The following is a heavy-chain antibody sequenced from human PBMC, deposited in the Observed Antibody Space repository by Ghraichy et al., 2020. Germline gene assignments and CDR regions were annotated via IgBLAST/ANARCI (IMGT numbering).Heavy chain of an antibody. J-gene: IGHJ4*02. V-gene: IGHV4-34*01. Sequence: QTLSLTCAVYGGSFSGYYWSWIRQPPGKGLEWIGEINHSGSTNYNPSLKSRVTISVDTSKNQFSLKLSSVTAADTAVYYCARGAWLRYFDYWGQGTLVTVSS. CDR2: INHSGST. CDR1: GGSFSGYY. D-gene: IGHD5-12*01. CDR3: ARGAWLRYFDY.